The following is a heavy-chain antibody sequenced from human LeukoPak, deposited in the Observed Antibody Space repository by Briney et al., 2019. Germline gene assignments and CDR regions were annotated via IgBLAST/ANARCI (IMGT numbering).Heavy chain of an antibody. CDR2: ISSSGSTI. CDR1: GFTFSDYY. CDR3: ARVRVLRLGELSLYRNSQRGTDYFDY. J-gene: IGHJ4*02. D-gene: IGHD3-16*02. V-gene: IGHV3-11*04. Sequence: GGSLRLSCAASGFTFSDYYMNWIRQAPGKGLEWVSYISSSGSTIYYADSVKGRFTISRDNAKNSLYLQMNSLRAEDTAVYYCARVRVLRLGELSLYRNSQRGTDYFDYWGQGTLVTVSS.